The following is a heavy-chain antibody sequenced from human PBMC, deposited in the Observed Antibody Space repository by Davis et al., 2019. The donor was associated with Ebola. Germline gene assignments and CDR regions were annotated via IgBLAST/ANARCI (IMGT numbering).Heavy chain of an antibody. J-gene: IGHJ2*01. D-gene: IGHD3-10*01. Sequence: SETLSLTCAVYGGSFSGYYWSWIRQPPGKGLEWIGEINHSGSTNYNPSLWGRVTISIDTSKKQFSLKLSSVTVADTAVYYCARGGEYDSGSSNWYFDLWGRGILVTVSS. CDR1: GGSFSGYY. CDR3: ARGGEYDSGSSNWYFDL. V-gene: IGHV4-34*01. CDR2: INHSGST.